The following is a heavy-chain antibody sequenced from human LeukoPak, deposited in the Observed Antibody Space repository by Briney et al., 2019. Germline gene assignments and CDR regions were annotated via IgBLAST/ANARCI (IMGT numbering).Heavy chain of an antibody. D-gene: IGHD1-26*01. CDR1: GXSFXXXG. CDR3: ARDFSGEYCVDM. CDR2: VTHDGSKK. Sequence: AXGXSFXXXGLHWXXXXPGXXXXXVSGVTHDGSKKYYADSVNGRFTISRDNSKNTLYLQMNSLRAEDTAVYYCARDFSGEYCVDMWGQGTMVTVSS. V-gene: IGHV3-30*03. J-gene: IGHJ3*02.